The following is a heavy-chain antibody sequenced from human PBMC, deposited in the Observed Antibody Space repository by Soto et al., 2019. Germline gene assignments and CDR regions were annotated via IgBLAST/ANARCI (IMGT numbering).Heavy chain of an antibody. D-gene: IGHD5-18*01. CDR3: ASTPWDGYIGYYFDY. CDR1: GGSISSSNW. Sequence: QVQLQESGPGLVKPSGTLSLTCAVCGGSISSSNWWSWVRKPPGKGLEGIGEIYHSGSTNYNPSLKSPVTISVDKPKDQLSLKLSSVTAAHTAVYSCASTPWDGYIGYYFDYWGEGALVTVSS. CDR2: IYHSGST. V-gene: IGHV4-4*02. J-gene: IGHJ4*02.